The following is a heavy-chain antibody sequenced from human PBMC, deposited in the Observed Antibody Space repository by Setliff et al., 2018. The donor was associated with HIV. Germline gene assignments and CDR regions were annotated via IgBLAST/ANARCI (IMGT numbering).Heavy chain of an antibody. CDR3: ARQTWEYYDTLTGYYRSPKNFDS. Sequence: SETLSLTCAVSNGSISRSSYYWGWIRQPPGKGLEWIGTISYTGSTYYDPSLKSRVTISLDTSKNQFFLKLSSVTAPDTAIYYCARQTWEYYDTLTGYYRSPKNFDSWGQGTLVTVSS. V-gene: IGHV4-39*01. CDR2: ISYTGST. D-gene: IGHD3-9*01. CDR1: NGSISRSSYY. J-gene: IGHJ4*02.